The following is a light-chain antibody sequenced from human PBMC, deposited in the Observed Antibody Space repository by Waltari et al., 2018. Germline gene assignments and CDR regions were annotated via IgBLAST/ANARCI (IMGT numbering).Light chain of an antibody. CDR3: QNYDSVPLT. Sequence: DIQMTQSPSSLSASVGDRVRITCRASQGVSNYLAWYQEKPGKIPKLLIYGVSSLQSGVPSRFSGSGSGTVFTLTISSLQPEDVATYYCQNYDSVPLTFGGGTKVEIK. V-gene: IGKV1-27*01. J-gene: IGKJ4*01. CDR2: GVS. CDR1: QGVSNY.